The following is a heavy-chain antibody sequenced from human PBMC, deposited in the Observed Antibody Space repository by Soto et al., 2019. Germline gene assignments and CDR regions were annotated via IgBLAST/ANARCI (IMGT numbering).Heavy chain of an antibody. D-gene: IGHD4-17*01. CDR3: ARDGGIALTTFDY. V-gene: IGHV6-1*01. CDR2: TYDRTSWYN. CDR1: GDSVSDNTAA. Sequence: QVQLQQSGPGLVKPSQTLSLTCAISGDSVSDNTAAWNWIRQSPSRGLEWLGRTYDRTSWYNDFAVSVRSRMRITPHTSKIQFSLHPNSVTPEDTAVYYCARDGGIALTTFDYWGQGSLVTVSS. J-gene: IGHJ4*02.